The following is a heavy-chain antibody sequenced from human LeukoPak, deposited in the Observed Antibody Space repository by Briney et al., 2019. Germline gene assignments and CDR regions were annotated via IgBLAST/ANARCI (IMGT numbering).Heavy chain of an antibody. CDR1: GFTFSSYW. V-gene: IGHV3-7*01. CDR2: VKQDGSEK. D-gene: IGHD3-3*01. CDR3: ARGHRAWSY. Sequence: GGSLRLSCSASGFTFSSYWVTCVRQAPGKGLEWVANVKQDGSEKNYVDSVKGRFTISRDNAKNSLYLQMNSLRVDDTAVYYCARGHRAWSYWGQGTLVTVSS. J-gene: IGHJ4*02.